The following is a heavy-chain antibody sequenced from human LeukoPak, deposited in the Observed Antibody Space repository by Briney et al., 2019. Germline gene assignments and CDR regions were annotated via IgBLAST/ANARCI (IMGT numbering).Heavy chain of an antibody. CDR3: ARQLYCSGGSCYRLIWFDP. J-gene: IGHJ5*02. CDR1: GGSISSSRYY. Sequence: SETLSLTCTVSGGSISSSRYYWGWVRRPPGKGLEWIGSSYYSVSTYYNPSRKSRVPISETTSKNQFSLKLRPMTAPNTAVYYCARQLYCSGGSCYRLIWFDPWGQGTLVTVSS. CDR2: SYYSVST. V-gene: IGHV4-39*01. D-gene: IGHD2-15*01.